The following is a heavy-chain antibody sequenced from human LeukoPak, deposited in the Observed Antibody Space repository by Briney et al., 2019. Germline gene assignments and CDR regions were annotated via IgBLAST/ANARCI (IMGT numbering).Heavy chain of an antibody. D-gene: IGHD6-13*01. J-gene: IGHJ4*02. CDR3: AGGGGQQLVLGHFDY. CDR2: IKQDGSEK. V-gene: IGHV3-7*03. Sequence: GGSLRLSCAASGFTFSSYWMSWVRQAPGKGLEWVANIKQDGSEKYYVDSVKGRFTISRDNAKNSLYLQMNSLRAEDTAVYYCAGGGGQQLVLGHFDYWGQGTLVTVSS. CDR1: GFTFSSYW.